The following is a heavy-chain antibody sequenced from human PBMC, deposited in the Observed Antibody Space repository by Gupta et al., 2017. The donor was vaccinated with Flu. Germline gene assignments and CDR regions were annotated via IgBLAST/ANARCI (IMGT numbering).Heavy chain of an antibody. V-gene: IGHV1-2*06. CDR3: ARGLPLAWVFEQWLVSGESDPPHQGASVDS. D-gene: IGHD6-19*01. J-gene: IGHJ4*02. Sequence: PGQGLEWMGRMNANSGDTNHVQKFQDRVTMTRDTSISTAYMELRSLRSDDTAVYYCARGLPLAWVFEQWLVSGESDPPHQGASVDSWGQGTLVTV. CDR2: MNANSGDT.